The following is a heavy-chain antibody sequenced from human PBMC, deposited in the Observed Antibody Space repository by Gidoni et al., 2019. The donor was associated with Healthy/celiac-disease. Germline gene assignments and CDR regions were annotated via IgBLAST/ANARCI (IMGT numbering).Heavy chain of an antibody. CDR3: AREETICGGDCSLPRGYYYYGMDV. Sequence: GGSLRLSCAASGFTFSSYWMSWVRQAPGKGLEWVANIKQDGSEKYYVDSVKGRFTISRDNAKNSLYLQMNSLRAEDTAVYYCAREETICGGDCSLPRGYYYYGMDVWGQGTTVTVSS. CDR2: IKQDGSEK. V-gene: IGHV3-7*03. D-gene: IGHD2-21*02. J-gene: IGHJ6*02. CDR1: GFTFSSYW.